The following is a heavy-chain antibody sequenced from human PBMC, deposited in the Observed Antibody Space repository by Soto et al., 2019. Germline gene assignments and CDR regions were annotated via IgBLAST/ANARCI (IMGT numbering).Heavy chain of an antibody. D-gene: IGHD7-27*01. CDR1: GGSFSGYY. CDR3: ARGWGRIFDY. V-gene: IGHV4-34*01. Sequence: QVQLQQWGAGLLKPSETLSLTCAVYGGSFSGYYWNWIRQPPGKGLEWIGEINHSGSTNYHPSLKSRVTLSVDTFKNQFSLKLSSVTAADMAVYYCARGWGRIFDYWGQGTLVTVSS. J-gene: IGHJ4*02. CDR2: INHSGST.